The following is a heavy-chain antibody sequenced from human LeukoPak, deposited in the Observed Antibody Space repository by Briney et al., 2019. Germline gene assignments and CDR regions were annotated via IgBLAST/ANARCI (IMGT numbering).Heavy chain of an antibody. CDR2: INHSGST. CDR3: ARRRYSSGWSQGTYFDY. J-gene: IGHJ4*02. Sequence: QTSETLSLTCAVYGGSFSGYYWSWIRQPPGKGLEWIGEINHSGSTNYNPSLKSRVTISVDTSKNQFSLKLSSVTAADTAVYYCARRRYSSGWSQGTYFDYWGQGTLVAVSS. CDR1: GGSFSGYY. V-gene: IGHV4-34*01. D-gene: IGHD6-19*01.